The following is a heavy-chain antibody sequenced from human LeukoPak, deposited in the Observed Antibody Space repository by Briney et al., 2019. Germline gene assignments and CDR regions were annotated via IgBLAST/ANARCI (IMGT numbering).Heavy chain of an antibody. Sequence: SETLSLTCAVYGGSFSGYYWSWIRQPPGKGLEWIGEINHSGSTNYNPSLKSRVTISVDTSKNQFSLKLGSVTAADTAVYYCARGRPHGDLGYWGQGTLVTVSS. J-gene: IGHJ4*02. CDR3: ARGRPHGDLGY. CDR1: GGSFSGYY. V-gene: IGHV4-34*01. CDR2: INHSGST. D-gene: IGHD4-17*01.